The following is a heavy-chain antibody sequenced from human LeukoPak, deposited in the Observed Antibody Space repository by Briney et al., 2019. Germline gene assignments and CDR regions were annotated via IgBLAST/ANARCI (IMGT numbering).Heavy chain of an antibody. V-gene: IGHV3-7*03. CDR3: ARDQGGGSHRHAFDI. D-gene: IGHD3-16*01. J-gene: IGHJ3*02. CDR1: GFTFGKYW. CDR2: IKLDGSEK. Sequence: GGSLRLSCVASGFTFGKYWMSWVRQAPGKGLEWVANIKLDGSEKNYVDSVKGRFTISRDNTKNSLYLQMNSLRVEDTAVFYCARDQGGGSHRHAFDIWGQGTMVTVSS.